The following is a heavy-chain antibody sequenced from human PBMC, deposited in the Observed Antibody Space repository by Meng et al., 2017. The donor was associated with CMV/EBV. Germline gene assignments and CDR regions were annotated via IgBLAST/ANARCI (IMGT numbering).Heavy chain of an antibody. V-gene: IGHV1-2*02. Sequence: ASVKVSCKASGYTFTGYYMHWVRQAPGQGLEWMGWINPNSGGTNYAQKFQGRVTMTRDTSISTAYMELSRLRSDDTAVYYCAREGVGYCSSTSCYNGVDVWGQGTTVTVSS. J-gene: IGHJ6*02. CDR2: INPNSGGT. CDR3: AREGVGYCSSTSCYNGVDV. D-gene: IGHD2-2*02. CDR1: GYTFTGYY.